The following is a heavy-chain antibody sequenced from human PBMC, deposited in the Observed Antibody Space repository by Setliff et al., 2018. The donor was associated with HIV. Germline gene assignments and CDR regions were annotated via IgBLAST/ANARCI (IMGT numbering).Heavy chain of an antibody. CDR3: ARFKYYNFWSGPGNYFDY. D-gene: IGHD3-3*01. J-gene: IGHJ4*02. V-gene: IGHV4-34*01. CDR2: INHSGST. CDR1: GGSFSGYY. Sequence: SETLSLTCAVYGGSFSGYYWSWVRQPPGRGLGWIGEINHSGSTNYSPSLKSRVTISVDSSKNQFSLKLTSVTAADTAVYYCARFKYYNFWSGPGNYFDYWGQGTLVTVSS.